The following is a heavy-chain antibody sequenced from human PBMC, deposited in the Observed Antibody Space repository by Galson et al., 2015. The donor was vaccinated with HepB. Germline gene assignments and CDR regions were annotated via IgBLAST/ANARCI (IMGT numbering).Heavy chain of an antibody. Sequence: SVKVSCKASGYTFAGYYMHWVRQAPGQGLEWMGWINPNSGGTNYAQKFQGRVTMTRDTSISTAYMELSRLRSDDTAVYYCARPIPHYSGYSDAFDIWGQGTMVTVSS. CDR3: ARPIPHYSGYSDAFDI. J-gene: IGHJ3*02. CDR2: INPNSGGT. D-gene: IGHD1-26*01. V-gene: IGHV1-2*02. CDR1: GYTFAGYY.